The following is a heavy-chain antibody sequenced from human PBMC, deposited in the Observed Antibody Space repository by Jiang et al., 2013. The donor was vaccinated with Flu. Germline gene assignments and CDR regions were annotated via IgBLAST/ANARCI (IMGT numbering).Heavy chain of an antibody. J-gene: IGHJ4*02. CDR1: GGSFSGYY. V-gene: IGHV4-34*01. CDR3: ANEGGSGSPSPYFDY. CDR2: IDHSGST. D-gene: IGHD3-10*01. Sequence: LLKPSETLSLTCAVYGGSFSGYYWSWIRQPPGKGLEWIGEIDHSGSTNYNPSLKSRVTISVDTSKNQFSLKLSSVTAADTAVYYCANEGGSGSPSPYFDYWGQGTLVTVSS.